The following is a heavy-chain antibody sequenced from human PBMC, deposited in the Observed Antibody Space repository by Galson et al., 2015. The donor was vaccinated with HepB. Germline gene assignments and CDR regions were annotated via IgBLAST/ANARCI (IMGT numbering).Heavy chain of an antibody. CDR2: ISYDGSNK. Sequence: SLRLSCAASGFTFSSYAMHWVRQAPGKGLEWVAVISYDGSNKYYADSVKGRFTISRDNSKNTLYLQMNSLRAEDTAVYHCARSGGYVAHLYYIDYWGQGTLVTASS. V-gene: IGHV3-30-3*01. J-gene: IGHJ4*02. CDR3: ARSGGYVAHLYYIDY. CDR1: GFTFSSYA. D-gene: IGHD5-12*01.